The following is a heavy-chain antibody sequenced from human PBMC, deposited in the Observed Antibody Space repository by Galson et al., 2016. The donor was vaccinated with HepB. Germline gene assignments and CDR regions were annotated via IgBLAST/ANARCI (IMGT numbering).Heavy chain of an antibody. J-gene: IGHJ3*02. Sequence: SLRLSCAASGFSISTYTMNWVRQAPGKGLEWISYISSSSAFVDYADSVKGRFTISRENAKNSLYLQMNSLRAEDTAAYYCARDRSRFSSGYYTGARDVFAIWGQGTVVTVSS. V-gene: IGHV3-21*01. CDR3: ARDRSRFSSGYYTGARDVFAI. CDR1: GFSISTYT. D-gene: IGHD3-3*01. CDR2: ISSSSAFV.